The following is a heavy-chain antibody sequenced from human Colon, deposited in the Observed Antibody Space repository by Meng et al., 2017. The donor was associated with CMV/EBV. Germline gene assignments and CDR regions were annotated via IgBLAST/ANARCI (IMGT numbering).Heavy chain of an antibody. Sequence: QVQLVQSGGGLVEPGGSLRLSCAASGFIFSDYYMTWIREAPGKGLEWVSYISPTGSDTNYADSVRGRFTISRDNAKNSLFLQMSSLTAEDTAVYYCVKGHTMINPWGQGTLVTV. CDR1: GFIFSDYY. CDR3: VKGHTMINP. D-gene: IGHD3-16*01. J-gene: IGHJ5*02. CDR2: ISPTGSDT. V-gene: IGHV3-11*05.